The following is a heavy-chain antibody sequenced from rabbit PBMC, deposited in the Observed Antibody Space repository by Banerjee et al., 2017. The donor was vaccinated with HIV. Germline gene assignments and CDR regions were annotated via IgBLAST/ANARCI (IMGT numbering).Heavy chain of an antibody. J-gene: IGHJ4*01. CDR3: ARADSGGYGYGSWNL. D-gene: IGHD6-1*01. CDR1: GFSFSSSYY. CDR2: IYAGSSGST. Sequence: QEQLVESGGGLVQPEGSLTLTCTASGFSFSSSYYMCWVRQAPGKGLEWIGCIYAGSSGSTYYASWAKGRFTISKPSSTTVTLQMTSLTAADTATYFCARADSGGYGYGSWNLWGQGTLVTDS. V-gene: IGHV1S45*01.